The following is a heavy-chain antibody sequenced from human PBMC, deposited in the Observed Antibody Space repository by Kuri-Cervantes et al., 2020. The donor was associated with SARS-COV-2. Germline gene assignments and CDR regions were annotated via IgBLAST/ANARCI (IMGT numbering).Heavy chain of an antibody. CDR1: GFTFDDYA. CDR2: ISWNSGSI. Sequence: SLKISCAASGFTFDDYAMHWVRQAPGKGLEWVSGISWNSGSIAYADSVKGRFTISRDNSKNTLYLQMNSLRAEDTAVYYCARDHGYCSSTSCYFDYWGQGTLVTDSS. CDR3: ARDHGYCSSTSCYFDY. V-gene: IGHV3-9*01. J-gene: IGHJ4*02. D-gene: IGHD2-2*01.